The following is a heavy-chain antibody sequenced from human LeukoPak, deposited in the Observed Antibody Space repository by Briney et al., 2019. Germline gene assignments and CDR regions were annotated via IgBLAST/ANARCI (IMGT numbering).Heavy chain of an antibody. V-gene: IGHV4-61*01. CDR2: IYYSGST. D-gene: IGHD3-10*01. CDR3: ARTWPFAIDY. J-gene: IGHJ4*02. Sequence: SETLSLTCTVSGGSVSSGSYYWSWIRQPPGKGLEWIGYIYYSGSTNYNPSLKSRVTISVDTSKNQFSLKLSSVTAADTAVYYCARTWPFAIDYWGQGTLVTVSS. CDR1: GGSVSSGSYY.